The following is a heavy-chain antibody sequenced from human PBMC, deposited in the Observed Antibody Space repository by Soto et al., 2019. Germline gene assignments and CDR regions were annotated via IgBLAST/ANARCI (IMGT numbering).Heavy chain of an antibody. J-gene: IGHJ6*02. V-gene: IGHV5-51*01. CDR3: ARSGGSAGYYYYYGMDV. Sequence: GESLKISCKGSGYSFTSYWIGWVRQMPGKGLEWMGIIYPGDSDTRYSPSFHGQVTISADKSISTAYLQWSSLKASDTAMYYCARSGGSAGYYYYYGMDVWGQGTAVTVSS. CDR2: IYPGDSDT. D-gene: IGHD3-10*01. CDR1: GYSFTSYW.